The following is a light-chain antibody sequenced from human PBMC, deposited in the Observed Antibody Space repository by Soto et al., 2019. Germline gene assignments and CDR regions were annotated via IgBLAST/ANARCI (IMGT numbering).Light chain of an antibody. CDR3: QQYGRSPLLYT. CDR1: QSVTSNF. CDR2: GAS. V-gene: IGKV3-20*01. J-gene: IGKJ2*01. Sequence: ENVLTQSPGTLSLSPGERATLSCRASQSVTSNFLAWYQQKPGQAPRLLIYGASTRAAGVPDRFSGSGSGTDFTLTITRLETEDFAVYYGQQYGRSPLLYTFGQGTKLGVK.